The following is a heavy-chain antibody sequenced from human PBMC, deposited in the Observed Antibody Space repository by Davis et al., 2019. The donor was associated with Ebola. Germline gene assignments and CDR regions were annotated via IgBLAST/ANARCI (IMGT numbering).Heavy chain of an antibody. Sequence: PGGSLRLSCAASGFTFSSYGMHWVRQAPGKGLEWVAIISYDGSNKYYADSVKGRFTISRDNSKNTLYLQMNSLRAEDTAVYYCAREGRFLEWLHYFDYWGQGTLVTVSS. V-gene: IGHV3-30*03. CDR3: AREGRFLEWLHYFDY. CDR1: GFTFSSYG. J-gene: IGHJ4*02. CDR2: ISYDGSNK. D-gene: IGHD3-3*01.